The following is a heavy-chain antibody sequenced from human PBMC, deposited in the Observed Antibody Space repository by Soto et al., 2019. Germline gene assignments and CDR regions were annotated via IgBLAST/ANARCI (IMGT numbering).Heavy chain of an antibody. V-gene: IGHV1-18*01. Sequence: ASVKVSCKASGYTFTSYGISWVRQALGQGLEWMGWISAYNGNTNYAQKLQGRVTMTTDTSTSTAYMELRSLRSDDTAVYYCARAWDYYDSSGYYSYWGQGTLVTVSS. CDR1: GYTFTSYG. CDR2: ISAYNGNT. J-gene: IGHJ4*02. D-gene: IGHD3-22*01. CDR3: ARAWDYYDSSGYYSY.